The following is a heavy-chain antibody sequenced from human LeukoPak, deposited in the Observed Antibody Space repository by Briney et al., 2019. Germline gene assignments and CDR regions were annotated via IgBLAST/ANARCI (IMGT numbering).Heavy chain of an antibody. CDR1: GFTLSGSG. D-gene: IGHD3-10*01. J-gene: IGHJ4*02. CDR3: AKDSHSPTVRGHIINYFHY. CDR2: MSYDGENK. Sequence: PGGSLRLSCAASGFTLSGSGIHWVRQAPGKGLEWVAVMSYDGENKFYADSVKGRFTISRDNSKNTLYLQMNSLRAEDTAVYYCAKDSHSPTVRGHIINYFHYWGQGTLVTVSS. V-gene: IGHV3-30*18.